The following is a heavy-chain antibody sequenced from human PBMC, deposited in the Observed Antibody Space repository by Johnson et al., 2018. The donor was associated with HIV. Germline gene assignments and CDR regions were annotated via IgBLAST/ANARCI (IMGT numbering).Heavy chain of an antibody. V-gene: IGHV3-20*04. D-gene: IGHD5-12*01. Sequence: VLLVESGGGLVQPGGSLRLSCAASGFTVSSNHMSWVRQAPGKGLEWVSGINWNGGSTGYADSVKGRFTISRDNAKNSLYLQMNSLKTEDTAVYYCTTESGYSGYDLQLGAFDIWGQGTMVTVSS. J-gene: IGHJ3*02. CDR2: INWNGGST. CDR1: GFTVSSNH. CDR3: TTESGYSGYDLQLGAFDI.